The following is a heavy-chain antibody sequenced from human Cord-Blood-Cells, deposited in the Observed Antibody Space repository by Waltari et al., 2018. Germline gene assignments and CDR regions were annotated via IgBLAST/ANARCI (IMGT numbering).Heavy chain of an antibody. J-gene: IGHJ6*03. CDR3: ARDSSGWYYYYYMDV. V-gene: IGHV4-4*07. D-gene: IGHD6-19*01. CDR2: IYTGGST. Sequence: QVQLQESGPGLVKPSETLSLTCTVSGGSISSYYWSWIRQPAGKGLEWIGRIYTGGSTNYNPSLKGRVTMSVDTSKNQFSLKLSAVTAADTAVYYCARDSSGWYYYYYMDVWGKGTTVTVSS. CDR1: GGSISSYY.